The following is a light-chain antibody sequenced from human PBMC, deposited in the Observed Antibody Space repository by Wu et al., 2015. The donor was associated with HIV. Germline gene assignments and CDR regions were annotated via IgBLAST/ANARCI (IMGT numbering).Light chain of an antibody. V-gene: IGKV3-15*01. Sequence: ETVMTQSPATLSVSPGERATLSCRASQSVSSNLAWYQQKPGQAPRLLIYGASTRATGIPARFSGSGSGTEFTLTISSMQSEDFAVYYCQQYNNWPRTFGQRTKLEIK. J-gene: IGKJ2*01. CDR2: GAS. CDR1: QSVSSN. CDR3: QQYNNWPRT.